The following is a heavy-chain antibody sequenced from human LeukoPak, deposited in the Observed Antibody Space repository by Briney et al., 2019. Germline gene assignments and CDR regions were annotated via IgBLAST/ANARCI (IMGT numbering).Heavy chain of an antibody. CDR1: GYTFTSYY. CDR3: AREEILARIRSFDY. V-gene: IGHV1-46*01. J-gene: IGHJ4*02. D-gene: IGHD3-3*02. Sequence: WASVKVSCKASGYTFTSYYIHWVRQAPGRGLEWMGIFNPSGASTTYAQKFQGRVAMTRDTSTSTVYMELSSLRSEDTAVYYCAREEILARIRSFDYWGQGTLVTVSS. CDR2: FNPSGAST.